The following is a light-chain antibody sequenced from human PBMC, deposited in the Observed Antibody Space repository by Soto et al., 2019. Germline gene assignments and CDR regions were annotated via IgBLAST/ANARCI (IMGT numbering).Light chain of an antibody. Sequence: EIVLAHSPGTLSLSPWERATLSCRASQSVNSKIAWYQQKPGQAPRLLIYGASTRATAIPARFSCSGSVTEFTLTISSLQSEDFAVYYCQQYNNWPITFGQGTDWRL. V-gene: IGKV3-15*01. CDR2: GAS. CDR3: QQYNNWPIT. J-gene: IGKJ5*01. CDR1: QSVNSK.